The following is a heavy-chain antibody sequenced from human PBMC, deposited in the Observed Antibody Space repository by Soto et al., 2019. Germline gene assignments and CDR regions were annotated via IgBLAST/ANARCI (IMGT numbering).Heavy chain of an antibody. CDR2: MSYDGTYN. CDR3: AKDRRDGEYNSVYDF. V-gene: IGHV3-30*18. J-gene: IGHJ4*02. CDR1: GFRFSDYG. D-gene: IGHD4-17*01. Sequence: QVQLAESGGGVVQPWRSLRLSCVGSGFRFSDYGMHWVRQAPGKGLEWVAVMSYDGTYNYYADSVKGRFIISRDNSKNTLYLQMNSLRAEDTAVYFCAKDRRDGEYNSVYDFWCQGTLVSVSS.